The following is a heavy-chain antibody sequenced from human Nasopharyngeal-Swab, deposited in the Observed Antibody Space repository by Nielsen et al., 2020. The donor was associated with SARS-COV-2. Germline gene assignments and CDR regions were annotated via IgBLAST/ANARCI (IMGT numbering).Heavy chain of an antibody. CDR3: ARSNPSGTFLGWFDP. V-gene: IGHV1-69*13. CDR1: GFTFDRYA. CDR2: IIPIQGAP. Sequence: SVKVSCKASGFTFDRYAINWVRQAPGQGLEWMGGIIPIQGAPKYAQKFQGRVTITADESASTAYMEVSSLRSEDTAAYYCARSNPSGTFLGWFDPWGQGTLVTVSS. J-gene: IGHJ5*02. D-gene: IGHD3-10*01.